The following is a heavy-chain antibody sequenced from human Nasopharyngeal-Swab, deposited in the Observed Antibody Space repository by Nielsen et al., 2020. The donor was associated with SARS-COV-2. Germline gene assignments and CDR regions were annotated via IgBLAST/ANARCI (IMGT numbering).Heavy chain of an antibody. CDR1: GFTFSSYS. V-gene: IGHV3-48*02. Sequence: GESLKISCAASGFTFSSYSMNWVRQAPGKGLEWVSYISSSSSTIYYADSVKGRFTISRDNAKNSLYLQMNSLRDEDTAVYYCAREPQGAFDIWGQGTMVTVSS. CDR2: ISSSSSTI. CDR3: AREPQGAFDI. J-gene: IGHJ3*02.